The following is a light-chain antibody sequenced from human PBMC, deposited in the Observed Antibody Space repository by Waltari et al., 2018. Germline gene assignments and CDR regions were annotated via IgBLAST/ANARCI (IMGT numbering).Light chain of an antibody. CDR3: QHYVRLPVT. CDR2: GAS. V-gene: IGKV3-20*01. CDR1: QSVSRA. Sequence: EIVLTQSPGTLSLSPGDRAPLSCRASQSVSRALAWYQQKPGQAPRLLIYGASSRATGIPDRFTGSGSGTDFSLTISSLESEDFAVYYCQHYVRLPVTFGQGTNVEIK. J-gene: IGKJ1*01.